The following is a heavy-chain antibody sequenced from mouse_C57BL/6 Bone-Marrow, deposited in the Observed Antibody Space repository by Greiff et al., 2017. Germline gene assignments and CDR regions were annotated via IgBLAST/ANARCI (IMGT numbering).Heavy chain of an antibody. J-gene: IGHJ2*01. CDR2: INPSSGYT. V-gene: IGHV1-7*01. CDR1: GYTFTSYW. D-gene: IGHD1-1*01. CDR3: ARSPLYYSGSSSFDY. Sequence: VQLQQSGAELVKPGASVKLSCKASGYTFTSYWMHWVKQRPGQGLEWIGYINPSSGYTKYNQKFKDKATLTADKSSSTAYMQLSSLKSEDSAVYYCARSPLYYSGSSSFDYWGQGTTLTVSS.